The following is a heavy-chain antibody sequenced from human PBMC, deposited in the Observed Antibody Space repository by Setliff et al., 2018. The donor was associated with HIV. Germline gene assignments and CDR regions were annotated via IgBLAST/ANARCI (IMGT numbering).Heavy chain of an antibody. D-gene: IGHD2-2*01. Sequence: SVKVSCKASGGTFSSYAISWVRQAPGQGLEWMGGIIPIFGTANYAQKFRGRVTITADESTSTAYLQMNSLKTEDTAVYYCTRGGTEYQLLNFDYWGQGTLVTVSS. CDR1: GGTFSSYA. CDR3: TRGGTEYQLLNFDY. J-gene: IGHJ4*02. CDR2: IIPIFGTA. V-gene: IGHV1-69*13.